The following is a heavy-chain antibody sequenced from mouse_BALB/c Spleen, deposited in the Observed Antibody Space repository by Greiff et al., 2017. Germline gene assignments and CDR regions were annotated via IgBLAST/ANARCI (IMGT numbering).Heavy chain of an antibody. Sequence: EVQLVESGGGLVQPGGSLKLSCAASGFTFSSYTMSWVRQTPEKRLEWVAYISNGGGSTYYPDTVKGRFTISRDNAKNTLYLQMSSLKSEDTAMYYCARKGRIYDYDVFDYWGQGTTLTVSS. CDR1: GFTFSSYT. D-gene: IGHD2-4*01. V-gene: IGHV5-12-2*01. CDR3: ARKGRIYDYDVFDY. CDR2: ISNGGGST. J-gene: IGHJ2*01.